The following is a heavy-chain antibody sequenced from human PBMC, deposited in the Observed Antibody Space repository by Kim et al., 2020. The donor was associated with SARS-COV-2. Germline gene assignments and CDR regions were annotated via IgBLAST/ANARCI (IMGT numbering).Heavy chain of an antibody. CDR2: INPSGGST. CDR3: AREGVVAATRSAKPSTRAAAFDI. V-gene: IGHV1-46*01. J-gene: IGHJ3*02. CDR1: GYTFTSYY. Sequence: ASVKVSCKASGYTFTSYYMHWVRQAPGQGLEWMGIINPSGGSTSYAQKFQGRVTMTRDTSTSTVYMELSSLRSEDTAVYYCAREGVVAATRSAKPSTRAAAFDIWGQGTMVTVSS. D-gene: IGHD2-15*01.